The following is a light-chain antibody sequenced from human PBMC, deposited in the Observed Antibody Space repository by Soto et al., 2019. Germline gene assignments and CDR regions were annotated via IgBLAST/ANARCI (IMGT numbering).Light chain of an antibody. CDR2: GAS. CDR3: QQYNNWPPLT. CDR1: QSVSSN. V-gene: IGKV3-15*01. Sequence: EIVMTQSPATLSVSPGERATLSCRASQSVSSNLAWYQQKPGQAPRLLIYGASTSATGIPARFSGSGSGTAFTLTISSLQSEDFAVYYCQQYNNWPPLTFGGGTKVEIK. J-gene: IGKJ4*01.